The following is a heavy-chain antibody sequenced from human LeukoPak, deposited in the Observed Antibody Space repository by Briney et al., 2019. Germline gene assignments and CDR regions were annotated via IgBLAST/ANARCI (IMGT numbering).Heavy chain of an antibody. J-gene: IGHJ4*02. CDR1: GGSFSGYY. CDR2: INHSGST. D-gene: IGHD6-19*01. Sequence: SETLSLTCAVYGGSFSGYYWSWIRQPPGKGLEWIGEINHSGSTNYNPSLKSRVTISVDTSKNQFSLKLSSVTAADTAVYYCARGGWSLDYWGQGTLVTVSS. CDR3: ARGGWSLDY. V-gene: IGHV4-34*01.